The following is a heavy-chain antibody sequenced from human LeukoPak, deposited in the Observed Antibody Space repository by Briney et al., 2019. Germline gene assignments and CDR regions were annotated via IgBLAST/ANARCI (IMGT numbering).Heavy chain of an antibody. D-gene: IGHD6-13*01. CDR2: ISYDGSNK. Sequence: GGSLRLSCAASGFTFSSYTMHWVRQAPGKGLEWVAVISYDGSNKYYADSVKGRFTISRDNSKNTLYLQMNSLRAEDTAVYYCARASRAYGISWPPDYWGQGTLVTVSS. CDR1: GFTFSSYT. V-gene: IGHV3-30-3*01. J-gene: IGHJ4*02. CDR3: ARASRAYGISWPPDY.